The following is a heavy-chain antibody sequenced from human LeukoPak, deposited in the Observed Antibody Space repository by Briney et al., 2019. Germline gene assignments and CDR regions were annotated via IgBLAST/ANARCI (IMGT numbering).Heavy chain of an antibody. CDR3: ATQLLSQNWFDP. J-gene: IGHJ5*02. D-gene: IGHD2-2*01. Sequence: ASVEVSCKASGYTFTGYYMHWVRQAPGQGLEWMGWINPNSGGTNYAQKFQGRVTMTRDTSISTAYMELSRLRSDDTAVYYCATQLLSQNWFDPWGQGTLVTVSS. CDR2: INPNSGGT. V-gene: IGHV1-2*02. CDR1: GYTFTGYY.